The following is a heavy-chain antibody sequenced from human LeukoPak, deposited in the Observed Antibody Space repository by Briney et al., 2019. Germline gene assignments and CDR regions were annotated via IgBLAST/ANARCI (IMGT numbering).Heavy chain of an antibody. D-gene: IGHD2-2*01. V-gene: IGHV3-66*01. CDR1: GFTFRSNS. J-gene: IGHJ4*02. Sequence: GGSLRLSCAASGFTFRSNSMSWVRQAPGKGLEWVSVIYSVVGTYYADSVKGRFTISRDNSKNTLYLQMNSLRAEDMAVYYCARVVGGAADYWGEGTLVTVSS. CDR2: IYSVVGT. CDR3: ARVVGGAADY.